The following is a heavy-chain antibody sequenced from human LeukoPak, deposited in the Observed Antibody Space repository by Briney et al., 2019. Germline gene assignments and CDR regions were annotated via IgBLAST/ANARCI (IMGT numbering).Heavy chain of an antibody. CDR2: INSDGSST. CDR1: GFTFSSYA. V-gene: IGHV3-74*01. Sequence: GGSLRLSCAASGFTFSSYAMSWVRQAPGKGLVWVSRINSDGSSTSYADSVKGRFTISRDNAKNTLYLQMNSLRAEDTAVYYCARRSAAKDAFDIWGQGTMVTVSS. D-gene: IGHD6-25*01. CDR3: ARRSAAKDAFDI. J-gene: IGHJ3*02.